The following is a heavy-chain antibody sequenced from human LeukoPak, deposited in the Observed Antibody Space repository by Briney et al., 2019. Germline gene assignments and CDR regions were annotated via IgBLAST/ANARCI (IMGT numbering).Heavy chain of an antibody. CDR3: ARVSLQWFGEFQFDY. D-gene: IGHD3-10*01. Sequence: WASVKVSCKASGYTFTGYYMHWVRQAPGQGLEWMGWINPNSGGTNSGGTNYAQKFQGRVTMTRDTSISTAYMELSRLRSDDTAVYYCARVSLQWFGEFQFDYWGQGTLVTVSS. J-gene: IGHJ4*02. CDR1: GYTFTGYY. CDR2: INPNSGGTNSGGT. V-gene: IGHV1-2*02.